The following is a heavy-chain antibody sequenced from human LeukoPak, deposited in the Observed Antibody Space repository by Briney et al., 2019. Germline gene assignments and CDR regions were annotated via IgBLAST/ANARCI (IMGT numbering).Heavy chain of an antibody. J-gene: IGHJ4*02. D-gene: IGHD6-6*01. CDR1: GFIFDDYA. V-gene: IGHV3-9*01. Sequence: GRTLRLSCAASGFIFDDYAMHWVRQAPGKGLEWVSGISWNSGNIGYADSVKGRFTISRDNAKNSLYLQMNSLRAEDTAVYYCARDRSSSAFDYWGQGTLVTVSS. CDR2: ISWNSGNI. CDR3: ARDRSSSAFDY.